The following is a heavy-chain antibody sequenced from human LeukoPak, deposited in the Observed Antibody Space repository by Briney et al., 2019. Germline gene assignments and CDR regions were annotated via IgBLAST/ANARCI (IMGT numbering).Heavy chain of an antibody. Sequence: ASVKVSCKASGGTSSSYAISWVRQAPGQGLEWMGGIIPIFGTANYAQKFQGRVTITADKSTSTAYMELSSLRSEDTAVYYCARGGSSWYRFDYWGQGTLVTVSS. CDR3: ARGGSSWYRFDY. CDR1: GGTSSSYA. CDR2: IIPIFGTA. V-gene: IGHV1-69*06. D-gene: IGHD6-13*01. J-gene: IGHJ4*02.